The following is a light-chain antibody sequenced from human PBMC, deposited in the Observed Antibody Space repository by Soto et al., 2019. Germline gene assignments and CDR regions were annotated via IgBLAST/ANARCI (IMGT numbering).Light chain of an antibody. CDR1: QSISTW. CDR3: QQYDSYSPLT. Sequence: DVQMTQSPSTLSASVGDRVTLTCRASQSISTWLAWYQQKPGKAPKLLIYEASGLESGVPSRFSGSGSGTDFTLTISSLQPDDFATYYCQQYDSYSPLTFGGGTKVDIK. V-gene: IGKV1-5*03. CDR2: EAS. J-gene: IGKJ4*02.